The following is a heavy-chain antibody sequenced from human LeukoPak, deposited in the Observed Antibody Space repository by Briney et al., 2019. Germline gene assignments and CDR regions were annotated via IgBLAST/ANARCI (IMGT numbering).Heavy chain of an antibody. J-gene: IGHJ6*02. Sequence: PGGSLRLSCAASGFTFSSYAMSWVRQAPGKGLEWVPAVSGSGDSTYNADSVKGRFTISRDNSKNTLYLQMNSLRAEDTAVYYCAKGIRYCRGGSCYSFHYYGMDVWGQGTTVTVSS. CDR2: VSGSGDST. D-gene: IGHD2-15*01. CDR3: AKGIRYCRGGSCYSFHYYGMDV. CDR1: GFTFSSYA. V-gene: IGHV3-23*01.